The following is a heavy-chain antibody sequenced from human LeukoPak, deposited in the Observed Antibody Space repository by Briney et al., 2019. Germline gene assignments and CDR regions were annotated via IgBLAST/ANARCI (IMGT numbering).Heavy chain of an antibody. CDR3: ARDSVFPEMATIFPFDY. D-gene: IGHD5-24*01. J-gene: IGHJ4*02. Sequence: PGGSLRLSCAASGFTFSSYSMNWVRQAPGKGLEWVSSISSSSSYIYYADSVKGRFTISRDNAKNSLCLQMNSLRAEDTAVYYCARDSVFPEMATIFPFDYWGQGTLVTVSS. V-gene: IGHV3-21*01. CDR1: GFTFSSYS. CDR2: ISSSSSYI.